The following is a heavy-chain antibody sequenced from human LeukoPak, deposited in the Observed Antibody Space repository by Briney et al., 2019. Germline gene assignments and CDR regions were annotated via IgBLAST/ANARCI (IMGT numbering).Heavy chain of an antibody. J-gene: IGHJ5*02. Sequence: ASVKVSCKASGYTFTSYGISWVRQAPGQGLEWMGWISAYNGNTNYAQKLQGRVTMTTDTSTSTAYMELRSLRSDDTAVYYCAGSPAAAGPRGGWFDPWGQGTLVTVSS. CDR3: AGSPAAAGPRGGWFDP. CDR1: GYTFTSYG. D-gene: IGHD6-13*01. CDR2: ISAYNGNT. V-gene: IGHV1-18*01.